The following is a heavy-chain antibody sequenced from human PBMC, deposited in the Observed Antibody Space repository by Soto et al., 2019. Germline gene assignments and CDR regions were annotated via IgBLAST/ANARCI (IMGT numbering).Heavy chain of an antibody. V-gene: IGHV4-30-2*01. CDR1: GGSLSGATYS. Sequence: SETLTLTCGVSGGSLSGATYSWNWIRQPPGKGLEWTGYIFPSGTTYYNPSLKSRVTISIDVSKNQFSLSLRSLTAADTAVYYCARSREFDYWSQGTLVTVSS. J-gene: IGHJ4*02. CDR3: ARSREFDY. CDR2: IFPSGTT.